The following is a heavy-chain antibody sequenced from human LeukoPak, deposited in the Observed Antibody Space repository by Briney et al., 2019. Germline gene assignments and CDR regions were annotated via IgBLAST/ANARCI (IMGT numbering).Heavy chain of an antibody. Sequence: SETLSLTCSVYGGSISSYFWTWTRQSPGKGLEWIGYVYHSGSTNYNPSLISRVSISIDTSKNQFSLNMNSVTAADTAVYYCAREELAARRGAFDIWGQGTMVTVSS. CDR3: AREELAARRGAFDI. CDR1: GGSISSYF. D-gene: IGHD6-6*01. V-gene: IGHV4-59*01. J-gene: IGHJ3*02. CDR2: VYHSGST.